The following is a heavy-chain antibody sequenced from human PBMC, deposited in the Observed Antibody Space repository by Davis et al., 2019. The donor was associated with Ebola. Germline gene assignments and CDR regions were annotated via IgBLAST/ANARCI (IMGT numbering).Heavy chain of an antibody. CDR3: ATVSPYSSGWYYFDY. J-gene: IGHJ4*02. V-gene: IGHV1-24*01. Sequence: ASVKVSCKVSGYTLTELSMHWVRQAPGKGLEWMGGFDPEDGETIYAQKFQGRVTMTEDTSTDTAYMELSSLRSEDTAVYYCATVSPYSSGWYYFDYWGQGTLVTVSS. CDR2: FDPEDGET. CDR1: GYTLTELS. D-gene: IGHD6-19*01.